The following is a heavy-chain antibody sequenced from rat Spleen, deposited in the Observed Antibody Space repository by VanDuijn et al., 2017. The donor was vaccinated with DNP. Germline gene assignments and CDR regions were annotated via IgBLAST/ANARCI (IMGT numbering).Heavy chain of an antibody. D-gene: IGHD4-3*01. CDR2: ITSGTGTT. CDR3: VRVNSGYLYYALDA. V-gene: IGHV5-31*01. J-gene: IGHJ4*01. Sequence: EVQLVESGGGLVQPGRSLKLSCVASGFTFNYYWMAWIRQVPGKGLEWIASITSGTGTTSYPDSVKGRFTISRDNAKNTLYLQMNSLRSEDTATYYCVRVNSGYLYYALDAWGQGTSVTVSS. CDR1: GFTFNYYW.